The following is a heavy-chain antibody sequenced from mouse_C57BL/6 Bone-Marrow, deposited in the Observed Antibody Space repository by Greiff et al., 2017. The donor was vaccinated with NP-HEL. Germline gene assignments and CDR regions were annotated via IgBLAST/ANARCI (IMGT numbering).Heavy chain of an antibody. V-gene: IGHV5-4*03. D-gene: IGHD1-1*01. CDR1: GFTFSSYA. J-gene: IGHJ3*01. CDR3: ARGNYGSREGLAWFAY. Sequence: DVKLVESGGGLVKPGGSLKLSCAASGFTFSSYAMSWVRQTPEKRLEWVATISDGGSYTYYPDNVKGRFTISRDNAKNNLYLQMSHLKSEDTAMYYCARGNYGSREGLAWFAYWGQGTLVTVSA. CDR2: ISDGGSYT.